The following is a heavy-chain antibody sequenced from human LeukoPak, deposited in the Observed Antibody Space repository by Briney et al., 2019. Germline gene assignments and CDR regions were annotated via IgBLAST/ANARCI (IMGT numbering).Heavy chain of an antibody. Sequence: SQTLSLTCTVSGGSISSGGYNWSWIRQHPGKGLEWIGYIYYSGGTYYNPSLKSRVTISVDTSKNQFSLKLSSVTAADTAVYYCARSSAGTHDYWGQGTLVTVSS. J-gene: IGHJ4*02. CDR1: GGSISSGGYN. CDR3: ARSSAGTHDY. V-gene: IGHV4-31*03. CDR2: IYYSGGT. D-gene: IGHD6-13*01.